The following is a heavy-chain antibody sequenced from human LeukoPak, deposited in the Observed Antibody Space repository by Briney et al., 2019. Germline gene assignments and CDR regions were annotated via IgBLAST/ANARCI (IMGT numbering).Heavy chain of an antibody. D-gene: IGHD5-18*01. CDR2: IDSDGRST. J-gene: IGHJ4*02. CDR3: ARDTAPSY. V-gene: IGHV3-74*01. CDR1: GFTLSSYW. Sequence: PGGSLRLSCAASGFTLSSYWMHWVRQAPGKGLVWVSGIDSDGRSTSYADSVKGRFTIFRDPAKNTLFLQINSLRAEDTAVYYCARDTAPSYWGQGTLVTVSS.